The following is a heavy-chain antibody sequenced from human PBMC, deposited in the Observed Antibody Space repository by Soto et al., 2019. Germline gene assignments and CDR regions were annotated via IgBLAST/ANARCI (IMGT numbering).Heavy chain of an antibody. CDR2: ISWDGGST. D-gene: IGHD5-12*01. V-gene: IGHV3-43*01. CDR3: VKGWGYKALDALDI. CDR1: GLTFDDYS. J-gene: IGHJ3*02. Sequence: PGGSLRLSCAASGLTFDDYSMHWVRQAPGKGLEWVSLISWDGGSTYYADSVKGRFTISRDNSKKSLHLLMDGLRTEDTALYYCVKGWGYKALDALDIWGKGTMVTVSS.